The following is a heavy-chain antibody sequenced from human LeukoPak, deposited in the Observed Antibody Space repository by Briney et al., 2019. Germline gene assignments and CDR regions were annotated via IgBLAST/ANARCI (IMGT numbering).Heavy chain of an antibody. CDR3: ARGGIFKFDF. CDR2: FDPEDGET. CDR1: GYTLTELS. Sequence: ASVKVSCKVSGYTLTELSMHWVRQAPGKGLEWMGGFDPEDGETIYAQKFQGRVTMTADTSTNTAYMELRNLRSDDTAVYYCARGGIFKFDFWGQGTLVSVSS. V-gene: IGHV1-24*01. J-gene: IGHJ4*02.